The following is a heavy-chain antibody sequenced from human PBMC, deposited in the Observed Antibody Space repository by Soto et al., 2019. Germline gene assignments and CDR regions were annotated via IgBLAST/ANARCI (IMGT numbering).Heavy chain of an antibody. Sequence: QVHLQESGPGLVRPSETLSLTCSVSGGSINSHYWSWIRQPPGKGLEYLGHIYYRGDSDSRSALKSRVTMCVETSKRQYSLTLASVPAAVTDVSFFARITCSSLRGYVAPGNWFDPWGQGILVTVSS. J-gene: IGHJ5*02. CDR2: IYYRGDS. D-gene: IGHD2-2*01. V-gene: IGHV4-59*11. CDR1: GGSINSHY. CDR3: ARITCSSLRGYVAPGNWFDP.